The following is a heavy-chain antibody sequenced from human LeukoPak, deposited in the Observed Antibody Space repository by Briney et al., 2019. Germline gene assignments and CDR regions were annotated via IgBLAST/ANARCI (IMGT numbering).Heavy chain of an antibody. CDR1: GFSLSTDEMS. V-gene: IGHV2-70*11. CDR3: ARRLYGSGSSNAFDI. D-gene: IGHD3-10*01. J-gene: IGHJ3*02. Sequence: SGPALVKPTQTLTLTCTFSGFSLSTDEMSVSWVRQPPGKALEWLARIGWDDDKYYSASLKTRLTISKDTSKNQVVLTMTNMDPVDTATYYCARRLYGSGSSNAFDIWGHGTMVTVSS. CDR2: IGWDDDK.